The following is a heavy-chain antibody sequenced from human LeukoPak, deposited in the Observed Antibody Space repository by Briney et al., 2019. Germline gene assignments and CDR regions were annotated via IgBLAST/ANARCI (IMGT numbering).Heavy chain of an antibody. V-gene: IGHV1-46*01. Sequence: ASVKVSCKASGYTFTSYFIHWVRQAPGEGLEWMGIINPTGGSTGYAQKFQGRVTMTRDTSTSTVYMELSSLRSEDTAVYYCARGRVTATDGFDIWGQGTTVTVSS. CDR3: ARGRVTATDGFDI. D-gene: IGHD2-21*02. J-gene: IGHJ3*02. CDR1: GYTFTSYF. CDR2: INPTGGST.